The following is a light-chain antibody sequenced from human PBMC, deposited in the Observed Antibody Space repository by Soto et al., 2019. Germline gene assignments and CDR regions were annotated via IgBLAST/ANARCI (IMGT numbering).Light chain of an antibody. J-gene: IGKJ3*01. V-gene: IGKV3-11*01. CDR1: QRISNY. CDR2: DAT. Sequence: EIVLTQSPATLSLSPGERATLSCRASQRISNYLAWYQQKPGQTPRLLIYDATKRATGIPARISRSGSGTDFTLTINSLEPGDFAVYYRLQRGKVFTFGPGTKVEIK. CDR3: LQRGKVFT.